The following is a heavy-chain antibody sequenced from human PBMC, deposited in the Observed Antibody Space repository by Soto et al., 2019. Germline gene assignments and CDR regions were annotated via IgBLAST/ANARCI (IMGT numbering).Heavy chain of an antibody. CDR3: AKERTRHFDY. V-gene: IGHV3-30*18. CDR1: GFTFRSYG. J-gene: IGHJ4*02. D-gene: IGHD1-1*01. Sequence: GGSLRLSCAASGFTFRSYGMHWARQAPGKGLKWVAVISYDGNNKYYADSVKGRLTISRDNSKNTVSLQMNSLRVEDTAVYYCAKERTRHFDYWGQGIPVTVSS. CDR2: ISYDGNNK.